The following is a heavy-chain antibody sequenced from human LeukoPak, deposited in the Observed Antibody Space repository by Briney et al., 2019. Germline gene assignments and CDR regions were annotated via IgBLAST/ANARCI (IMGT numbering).Heavy chain of an antibody. CDR3: ARAQTVRGVNRDAFDI. CDR2: IYHSGST. CDR1: GGSISSGGYS. J-gene: IGHJ3*02. V-gene: IGHV4-30-2*01. D-gene: IGHD3-10*01. Sequence: SQTLSLTCAVSGGSISSGGYSWSWIRQPPGKGLEWIGYIYHSGSTYYNPSLKSRVTISVDRSKNQFSLKLSSVTAADTAVYYCARAQTVRGVNRDAFDIWGQGTMVTVFS.